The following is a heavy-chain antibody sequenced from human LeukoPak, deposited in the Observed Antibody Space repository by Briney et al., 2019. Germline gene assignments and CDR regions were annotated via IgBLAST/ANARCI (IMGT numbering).Heavy chain of an antibody. Sequence: SETLSLTCAVYGGSFSGYYWSWIRQPPGKGLEWIGEINHSGSTNYNPSLKSRVTTSVDTSKNQFSLKLSSVTAADTAVYYCARGRIAAAGKGYYYYYMDVWGKGTTVTVSS. V-gene: IGHV4-34*01. CDR3: ARGRIAAAGKGYYYYYMDV. CDR1: GGSFSGYY. D-gene: IGHD6-13*01. J-gene: IGHJ6*03. CDR2: INHSGST.